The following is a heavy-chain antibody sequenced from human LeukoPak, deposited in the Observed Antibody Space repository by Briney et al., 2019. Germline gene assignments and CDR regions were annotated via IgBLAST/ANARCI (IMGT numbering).Heavy chain of an antibody. Sequence: GGSLRLSCAASGFTFSRYSMNWVRQAPGKGLEWVSYISSKNVIHYADSVKGRFTIFRDNAKNSLYLQMNSLRAEDTAVYYCARPLESYYYMDVWGKGTTVTVSS. CDR1: GFTFSRYS. J-gene: IGHJ6*03. CDR2: ISSKNVI. CDR3: ARPLESYYYMDV. V-gene: IGHV3-48*04. D-gene: IGHD3-3*01.